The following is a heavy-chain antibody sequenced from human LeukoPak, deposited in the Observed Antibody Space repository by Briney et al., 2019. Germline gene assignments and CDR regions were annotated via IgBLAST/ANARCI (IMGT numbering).Heavy chain of an antibody. CDR1: GFTFSSYS. Sequence: GGSLRLSCAASGFTFSSYSMNWVRQAPGKGLEWVSSISSSSYIYYADSVKGRFTISRDNAKNSLYLQMNSLRAEDTAVYYCASGLWFGEAYFDYWGQGTLVTVSS. CDR3: ASGLWFGEAYFDY. CDR2: ISSSSYI. V-gene: IGHV3-21*01. D-gene: IGHD3-10*01. J-gene: IGHJ4*02.